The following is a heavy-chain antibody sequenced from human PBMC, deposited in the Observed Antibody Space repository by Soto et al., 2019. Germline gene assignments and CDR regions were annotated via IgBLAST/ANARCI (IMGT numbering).Heavy chain of an antibody. CDR3: AKVLIPPRRPRNYYGMDV. D-gene: IGHD6-6*01. CDR2: ISASGISI. Sequence: GGSLRLSCAASGFTFNSYAMSWVRQAPGKGPEWVSFISASGISIYYADSAKGRFTISRDNSKSTLYLQMNSLRAEDTAVYYCAKVLIPPRRPRNYYGMDVWGQGTTVTVSS. V-gene: IGHV3-23*01. J-gene: IGHJ6*02. CDR1: GFTFNSYA.